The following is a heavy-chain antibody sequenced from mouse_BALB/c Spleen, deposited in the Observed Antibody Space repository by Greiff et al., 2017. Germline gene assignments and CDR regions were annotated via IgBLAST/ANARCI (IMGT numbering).Heavy chain of an antibody. D-gene: IGHD2-4*01. Sequence: VQLQESGPELVRPGESVKISCKGSGYTFTDYAMHWVKQSHAKSLEWIGVISIYYDNTNYNQKFKGKATMTVDKSSSTAYMELARLTSEDSAIYYCARLGDYDGGFAYWGQGTLVTVSA. CDR2: ISIYYDNT. CDR3: ARLGDYDGGFAY. CDR1: GYTFTDYA. J-gene: IGHJ3*01. V-gene: IGHV1-67*01.